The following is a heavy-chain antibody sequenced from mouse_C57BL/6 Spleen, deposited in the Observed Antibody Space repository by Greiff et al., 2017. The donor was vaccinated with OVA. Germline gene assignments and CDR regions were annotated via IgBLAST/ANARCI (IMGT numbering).Heavy chain of an antibody. CDR3: TRRGKLLPMDY. CDR1: GFTFSDAW. J-gene: IGHJ4*01. V-gene: IGHV6-6*01. Sequence: EVMLVESGGGLVQPGGSMKLSCAASGFTFSDAWMDWVRQSPEKGLEWVAEIRNKANNHATYYAESVKGRFTISRDDSKSSVYLQMNSLRAEDTGIDYCTRRGKLLPMDYWGQGTSVTVSS. D-gene: IGHD1-1*01. CDR2: IRNKANNHAT.